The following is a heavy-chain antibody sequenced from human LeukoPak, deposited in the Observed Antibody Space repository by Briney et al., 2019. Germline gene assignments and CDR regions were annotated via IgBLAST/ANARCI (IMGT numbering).Heavy chain of an antibody. D-gene: IGHD6-13*01. J-gene: IGHJ4*02. Sequence: SETLSLTCTVSGGSISSYYWSWIRQPPGKGLEWIGYIYYSGSTNYNPSLKSRVTISVDTSKNQFSLKLSSVTAADTAVYYCASGSRGSSWFDYWGQGTLVTVSS. V-gene: IGHV4-59*01. CDR3: ASGSRGSSWFDY. CDR2: IYYSGST. CDR1: GGSISSYY.